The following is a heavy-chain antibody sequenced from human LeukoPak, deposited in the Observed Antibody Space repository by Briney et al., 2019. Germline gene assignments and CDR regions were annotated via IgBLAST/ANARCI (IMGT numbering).Heavy chain of an antibody. CDR1: GLTVSGNY. CDR2: IYPGGNT. V-gene: IGHV3-53*01. CDR3: AKVRYNYGGDY. Sequence: GGSLRLSCAASGLTVSGNYMSWVRQVPGKGLEWISLIYPGGNTYYAKSVEDRFTISRDNSKNTLYLQMDSLKAEDTAVYYCAKVRYNYGGDYWGQGTLVTVSS. D-gene: IGHD3-10*01. J-gene: IGHJ4*02.